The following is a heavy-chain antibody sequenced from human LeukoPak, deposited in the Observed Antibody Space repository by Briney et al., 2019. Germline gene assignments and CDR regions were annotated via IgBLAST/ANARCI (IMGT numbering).Heavy chain of an antibody. Sequence: SRTLSLTCSVSGGSISGYYWSWIRQPAGKGLEWIGHIYTSGSTNYNPSLKSRVAMSVDTSKNQISLKVRSATAADTAVYFCARTYCTSTSCHGYLDYWGQGTLVTVSS. V-gene: IGHV4-4*07. CDR3: ARTYCTSTSCHGYLDY. CDR1: GGSISGYY. D-gene: IGHD2-2*01. J-gene: IGHJ4*02. CDR2: IYTSGST.